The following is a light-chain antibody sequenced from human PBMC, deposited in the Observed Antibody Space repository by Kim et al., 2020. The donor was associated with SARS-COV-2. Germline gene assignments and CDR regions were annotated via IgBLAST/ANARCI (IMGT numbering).Light chain of an antibody. CDR3: QAWDSSTDVV. CDR2: QDS. J-gene: IGLJ2*01. V-gene: IGLV3-1*01. CDR1: KWGDKY. Sequence: SYELTQPPSVSVSPGQTASITCSGDKWGDKYACWYQQKPGQSPVLVIYQDSKRPSGIPERFSGSNSGNTATLTISGTQAMDEADYYCQAWDSSTDVVFGGGTQLTV.